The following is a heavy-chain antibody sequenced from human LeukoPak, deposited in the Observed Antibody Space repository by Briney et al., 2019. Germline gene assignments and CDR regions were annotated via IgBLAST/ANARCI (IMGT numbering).Heavy chain of an antibody. CDR3: AGRWQRYYRD. CDR1: GDSISSDY. CDR2: IYRIGNT. J-gene: IGHJ1*01. Sequence: PSGTLSLTCSVSGDSISSDYWSWIRQPPGKGLEWIGYIYRIGNTDYNPSLKNRVTISLDTPKNQLSLNLTSVTAADTAVYYSAGRWQRYYRDWGQGTLVTVS. V-gene: IGHV4-4*08. D-gene: IGHD1-14*01.